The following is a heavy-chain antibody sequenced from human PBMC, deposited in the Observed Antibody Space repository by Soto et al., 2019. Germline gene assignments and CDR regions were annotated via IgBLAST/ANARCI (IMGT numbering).Heavy chain of an antibody. CDR2: IYYSGST. Sequence: SETLSLTCTVSGGSISSGDYYWSWIRQPPGKGLEWIGYIYYSGSTYYNPSLKSRVTISVDTSKNQFSLKLSSVTAADTAVYYCARQGFGPLHGLVAVWGQGTTVTVSS. V-gene: IGHV4-30-4*01. J-gene: IGHJ6*02. CDR3: ARQGFGPLHGLVAV. CDR1: GGSISSGDYY. D-gene: IGHD3-10*01.